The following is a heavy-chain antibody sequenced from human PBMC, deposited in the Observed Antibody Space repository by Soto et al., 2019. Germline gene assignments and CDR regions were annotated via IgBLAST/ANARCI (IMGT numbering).Heavy chain of an antibody. V-gene: IGHV1-69*05. CDR2: IIPIFGTA. J-gene: IGHJ6*02. CDR3: ARNPENYYYGMDV. Sequence: QVQLVQSGAEVKKPGSSVKVSCKASGGTFSSYAISWVRQAPGQGLEWMGGIIPIFGTADYAQKFQGRVTPTPDXXTSTAYVELRSLRSEDTAVYYCARNPENYYYGMDVWGQGTTVTVSS. CDR1: GGTFSSYA.